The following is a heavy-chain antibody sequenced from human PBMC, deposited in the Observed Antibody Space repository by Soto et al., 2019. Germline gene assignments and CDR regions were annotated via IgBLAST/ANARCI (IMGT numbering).Heavy chain of an antibody. CDR1: GFTFGDSY. D-gene: IGHD2-15*01. J-gene: IGHJ5*02. CDR3: ARGGGGGLFEP. CDR2: ISPGSRYP. V-gene: IGHV3-11*06. Sequence: GGSLRLSCAGSGFTFGDSYMSWIRQAPGKGLEWLSYISPGSRYPAYADSVKGRFTISRDNAKRSLYLQMMSLTAEDTAIYYCARGGGGGLFEPWGQGTMVTVS.